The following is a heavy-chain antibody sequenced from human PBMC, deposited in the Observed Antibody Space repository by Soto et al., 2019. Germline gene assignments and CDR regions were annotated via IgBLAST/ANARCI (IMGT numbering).Heavy chain of an antibody. D-gene: IGHD3-22*01. J-gene: IGHJ4*02. CDR3: ARGRIQYYDRSGYSH. Sequence: PGGSLRLSYAASGFTFSSYAMSWVRQGPGKGLEWVSGISGSGESTYYADSVKGRFTMSVDTSKNQFSLNLTSVTAADTAVYFCARGRIQYYDRSGYSHWGQGTLVTVSS. V-gene: IGHV3-23*01. CDR1: GFTFSSYA. CDR2: ISGSGEST.